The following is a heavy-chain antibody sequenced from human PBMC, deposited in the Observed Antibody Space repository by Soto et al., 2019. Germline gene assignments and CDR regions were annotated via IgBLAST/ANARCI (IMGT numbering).Heavy chain of an antibody. D-gene: IGHD3-3*01. CDR3: ARSPRVLRFLEWLEAYYYYMDV. V-gene: IGHV3-66*01. CDR2: IYSGGST. CDR1: GFTVSSNY. J-gene: IGHJ6*03. Sequence: GGSLRLSCAASGFTVSSNYMSWVRQAPGKGLEWVSVIYSGGSTYYADSVKGRFTISRDNSKNTLYLQMNSLRAGDTAVYYCARSPRVLRFLEWLEAYYYYMDVWGKGTTVTVSS.